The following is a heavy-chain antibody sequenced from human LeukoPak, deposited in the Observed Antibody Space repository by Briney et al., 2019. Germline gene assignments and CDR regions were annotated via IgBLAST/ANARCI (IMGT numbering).Heavy chain of an antibody. D-gene: IGHD3-3*01. V-gene: IGHV4-39*01. CDR3: TRRPKEPGFWSGYVDS. CDR1: GAIIKREGFN. CDR2: IFYNGNT. Sequence: PSETLSLTCSVSGAIIKREGFNWDWIRQPPGKGLEYIGSIFYNGNTYYNPSLEGRVTISVDTSKNQFSLNMFYVTAADTAVYYCTRRPKEPGFWSGYVDSWGQGTLVTVSS. J-gene: IGHJ4*02.